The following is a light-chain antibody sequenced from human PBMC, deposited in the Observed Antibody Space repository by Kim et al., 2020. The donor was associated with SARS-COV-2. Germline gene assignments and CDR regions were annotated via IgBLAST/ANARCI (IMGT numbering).Light chain of an antibody. CDR2: QDS. J-gene: IGLJ2*01. Sequence: SYELTQPPSVSVSPGQTASITCSGDKLGDKYACWYQQKPGQSPVLVIYQDSKRPSGIPERFSGSNSGNTATLTISGTQAMDEADSSCQAWDSSVVFG. CDR3: QAWDSSVV. V-gene: IGLV3-1*01. CDR1: KLGDKY.